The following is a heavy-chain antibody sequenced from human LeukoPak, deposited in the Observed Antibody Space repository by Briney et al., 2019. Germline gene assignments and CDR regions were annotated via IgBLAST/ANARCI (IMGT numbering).Heavy chain of an antibody. CDR2: INLNTGYT. CDR1: GYTFTGYY. CDR3: ARSIAVTGRGTSWWFDP. V-gene: IGHV1-2*04. Sequence: ASVKVSCKASGYTFTGYYMHWVRQAPGQGFEWMGWINLNTGYTNYAQNFLGWVTMTRDTSISTAYMELSRLRSDDTAVYYCARSIAVTGRGTSWWFDPWGQGTLVTVSS. D-gene: IGHD6-19*01. J-gene: IGHJ5*02.